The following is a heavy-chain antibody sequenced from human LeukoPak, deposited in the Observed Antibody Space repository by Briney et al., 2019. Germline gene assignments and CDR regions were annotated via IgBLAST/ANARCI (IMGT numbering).Heavy chain of an antibody. CDR2: IKPDGSER. Sequence: GGSLRLSCAASGFTFSNYWMTWFRQAPGKGLEWVANIKPDGSERYYVDSVKGRFTISRDNAKNSLYLQMDSLRAEDTAIYYCARDANAGYSVNWFDPWGQGTLVTVSS. V-gene: IGHV3-7*03. D-gene: IGHD5/OR15-5a*01. CDR1: GFTFSNYW. CDR3: ARDANAGYSVNWFDP. J-gene: IGHJ5*01.